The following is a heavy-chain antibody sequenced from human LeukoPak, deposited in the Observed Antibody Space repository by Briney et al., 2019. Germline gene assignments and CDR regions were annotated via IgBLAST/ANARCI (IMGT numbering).Heavy chain of an antibody. J-gene: IGHJ6*02. Sequence: ASVKVSCKASGYTFTSYAMNWVRQAPGQGLEWMGWINTNTGNPTYAQGFTGRFVFSLDTSVSTAYLQISSLKAEDTAVYYCARIGNKAAAPAGPRSWLTYYYYGMDVWGQGTTATVSS. CDR1: GYTFTSYA. V-gene: IGHV7-4-1*02. CDR3: ARIGNKAAAPAGPRSWLTYYYYGMDV. CDR2: INTNTGNP. D-gene: IGHD6-13*01.